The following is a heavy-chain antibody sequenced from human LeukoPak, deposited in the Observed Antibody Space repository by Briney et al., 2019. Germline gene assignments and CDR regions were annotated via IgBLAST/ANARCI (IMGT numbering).Heavy chain of an antibody. J-gene: IGHJ4*02. CDR2: IKQDGSEK. D-gene: IGHD3-3*01. CDR3: ARVGYGFWSGYPWYFDY. CDR1: GFTFSSYW. V-gene: IGHV3-7*01. Sequence: TGGSLRFSCAASGFTFSSYWMSWVRQAPGKGLECVANIKQDGSEKYYVDSVKGRFTISRDNAKNSLYLQMNSLRAEDTAVYYCARVGYGFWSGYPWYFDYWGQGTLVTVSS.